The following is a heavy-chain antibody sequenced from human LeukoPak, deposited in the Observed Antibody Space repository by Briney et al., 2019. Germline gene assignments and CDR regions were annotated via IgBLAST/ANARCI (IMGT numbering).Heavy chain of an antibody. V-gene: IGHV3-48*03. CDR2: ISSSGSSI. Sequence: GGSPRLSCAASGFTFSGYEMNWVRQAPGKGLEWVSYISSSGSSIQYADSVKGRFTISRDNAKNSLYLQMKSLRAEDTAVYYCASQTGNDDSIWNFDLWGRGTLVTVSS. D-gene: IGHD1-1*01. J-gene: IGHJ2*01. CDR1: GFTFSGYE. CDR3: ASQTGNDDSIWNFDL.